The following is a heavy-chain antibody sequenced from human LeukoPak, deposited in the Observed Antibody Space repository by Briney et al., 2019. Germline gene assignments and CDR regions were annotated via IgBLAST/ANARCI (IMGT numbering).Heavy chain of an antibody. Sequence: PGGSLRLSCAASGFTFSSYAMHWVRQAPGKGLEYVSAISSNGGSTYYANSVKGRFTISRDNSKNTLYLQMGSLRAEDMAVYYCARVSYGDSGYFDYWGQGTLVTVSS. D-gene: IGHD4-17*01. CDR3: ARVSYGDSGYFDY. CDR1: GFTFSSYA. CDR2: ISSNGGST. V-gene: IGHV3-64*01. J-gene: IGHJ4*02.